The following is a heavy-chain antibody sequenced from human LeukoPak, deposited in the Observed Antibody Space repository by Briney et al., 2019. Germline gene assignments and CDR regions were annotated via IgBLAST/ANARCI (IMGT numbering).Heavy chain of an antibody. CDR1: GFPFSTYA. CDR2: ISYDGSNT. D-gene: IGHD5-12*01. V-gene: IGHV3-30*04. Sequence: GSLRLSCAASGFPFSTYAMHWVRQAPGKGLEWVALISYDGSNTYNTDSVKGRITVSRDNSKNTLYLQMNSLRAEDTAVYYCARRVSSGYDYFDYWGQGTLATVSS. CDR3: ARRVSSGYDYFDY. J-gene: IGHJ4*02.